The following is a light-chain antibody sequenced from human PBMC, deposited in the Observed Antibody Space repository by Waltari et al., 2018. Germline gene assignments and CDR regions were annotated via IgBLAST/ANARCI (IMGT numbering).Light chain of an antibody. CDR3: QQSSSTPFT. Sequence: DIQMTQSPSSLSASVGDRVTITCRASQSINNYLNWYQQKAGKAPKLLIYDATNLQTGVPSRFSGSGSGTGFTLTISNLQPEDFATYSCQQSSSTPFTFGGGTKVEIK. CDR1: QSINNY. V-gene: IGKV1-39*01. CDR2: DAT. J-gene: IGKJ4*01.